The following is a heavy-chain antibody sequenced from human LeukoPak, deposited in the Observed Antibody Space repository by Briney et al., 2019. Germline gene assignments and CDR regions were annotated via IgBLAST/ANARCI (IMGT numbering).Heavy chain of an antibody. CDR3: ARVTMVAAASYNWFVP. Sequence: GRSLRLSCAASGFTFSNYGMHWVRQAPGKGLEWVAVIWSDGGNKYYADSVRGRFTISRDNSKNTLYLQMNSLRAEDTAVYYCARVTMVAAASYNWFVPWGQGTLVTVSS. CDR1: GFTFSNYG. CDR2: IWSDGGNK. V-gene: IGHV3-33*01. J-gene: IGHJ5*02. D-gene: IGHD2-15*01.